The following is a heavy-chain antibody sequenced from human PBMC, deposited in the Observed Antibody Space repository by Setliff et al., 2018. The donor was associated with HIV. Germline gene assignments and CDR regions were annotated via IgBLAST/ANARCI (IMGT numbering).Heavy chain of an antibody. D-gene: IGHD1-26*01. V-gene: IGHV4-39*02. CDR2: VFYSGTT. Sequence: KPSETLSLTCNVSGGFINTNSYYWGWIRQPPGKKVEWIGNVFYSGTTYYSPSLKSRVTISVDTAKNHFSLRLCSVTAADTAVYFCVALSVVQTQAMELAWFEPWGQGTPVTVSS. CDR3: VALSVVQTQAMELAWFEP. J-gene: IGHJ5*02. CDR1: GGFINTNSYY.